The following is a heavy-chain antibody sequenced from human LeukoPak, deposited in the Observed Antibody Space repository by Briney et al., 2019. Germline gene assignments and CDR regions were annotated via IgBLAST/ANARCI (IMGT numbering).Heavy chain of an antibody. CDR1: GFTVSSDY. J-gene: IGHJ4*02. D-gene: IGHD5-24*01. V-gene: IGHV3-53*01. Sequence: GGSLRLSCAASGFTVSSDYMSWVRQAPGKGLEWVSVIYSGGSTYYADSVKGRFTISRDNSKNTLYLQMNSLRAEDTAVYYCARIADGPFDYWGQGTLVTVSS. CDR2: IYSGGST. CDR3: ARIADGPFDY.